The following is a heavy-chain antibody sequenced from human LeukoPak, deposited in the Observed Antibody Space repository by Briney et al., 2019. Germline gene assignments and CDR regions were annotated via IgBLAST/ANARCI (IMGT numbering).Heavy chain of an antibody. D-gene: IGHD2-15*01. CDR1: GFTFSSYS. CDR2: ISSSSSYI. Sequence: PGGSLRLSCAASGFTFSSYSMNWVRQAPGKGLEWVSSISSSSSYIYYADSVKGRFTISRDNAKNSLYLQMNSLRAEDTAVYYCARDQNCSGGSCLDAFDIWGQGTMVTVSS. J-gene: IGHJ3*02. V-gene: IGHV3-21*01. CDR3: ARDQNCSGGSCLDAFDI.